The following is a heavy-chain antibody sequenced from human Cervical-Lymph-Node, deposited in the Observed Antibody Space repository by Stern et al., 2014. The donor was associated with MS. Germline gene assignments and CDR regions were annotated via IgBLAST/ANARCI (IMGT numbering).Heavy chain of an antibody. CDR2: ISGYNGDT. J-gene: IGHJ6*02. D-gene: IGHD2-2*02. V-gene: IGHV1-18*01. Sequence: QVQLVQSGTEVRKPGASVKVSCRASGYTFTSFGISWVRRTPGQGLEFMGWISGYNGDTKYSQKFQGRVVLTTDTSTSTAYMDLTSLRSDDTAMYYCARGPYCSSTSCYTNGYYFYGLDVWGQGTTVTVSS. CDR1: GYTFTSFG. CDR3: ARGPYCSSTSCYTNGYYFYGLDV.